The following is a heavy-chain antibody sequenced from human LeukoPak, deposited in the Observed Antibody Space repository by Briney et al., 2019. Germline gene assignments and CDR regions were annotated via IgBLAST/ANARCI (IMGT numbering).Heavy chain of an antibody. CDR2: ISGSGGST. V-gene: IGHV3-23*01. D-gene: IGHD6-19*01. CDR1: GFTFSSYA. J-gene: IGHJ5*02. CDR3: AKDLEQWLENWFDP. Sequence: GGSLRLSCAASGFTFSSYAMSWVGQAPGKGLEGVSAISGSGGSTYYADSVKGRFTISRDNSKTTLYLQMNSLRAEDTAVYYCAKDLEQWLENWFDPWGQGTLVTVSS.